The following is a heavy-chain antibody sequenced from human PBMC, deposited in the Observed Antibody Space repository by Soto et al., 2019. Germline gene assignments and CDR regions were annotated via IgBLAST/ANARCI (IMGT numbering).Heavy chain of an antibody. J-gene: IGHJ4*02. D-gene: IGHD5-18*01. CDR3: AKVPYGYWHFDY. Sequence: VRQAPGKGLEWVSYISFDGRDTSYSDSAKGRFTISRDSSKNTVDLQMDSLRPEDTAVYYCAKVPYGYWHFDYWGQGTLVTGSS. V-gene: IGHV3-30*18. CDR2: ISFDGRDT.